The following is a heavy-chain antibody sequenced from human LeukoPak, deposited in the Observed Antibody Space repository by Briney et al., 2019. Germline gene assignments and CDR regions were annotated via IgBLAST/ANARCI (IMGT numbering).Heavy chain of an antibody. D-gene: IGHD3-10*01. CDR2: INHSGST. V-gene: IGHV4-34*01. Sequence: SETLSLTCNVSGGSITSYYWTWIRQPPGKGLEWIGDINHSGSTNYNPSLKSRVTISVDTSKNQFSLKLSSVTAADTAVYYCATIGRLGPLKNYSGMDVWGQGTTVTVSS. CDR3: ATIGRLGPLKNYSGMDV. CDR1: GGSITSYY. J-gene: IGHJ6*02.